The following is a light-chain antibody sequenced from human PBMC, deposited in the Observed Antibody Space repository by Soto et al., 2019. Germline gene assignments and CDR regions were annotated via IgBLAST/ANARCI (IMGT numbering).Light chain of an antibody. Sequence: EIVMTQSPATLSVSPGERVTLSCRARQSVGSNLAWYQQKPGQAPRLLIYGASTRATGIPARFSGSRSETEFTLTTSSLQAEDSAVYFCQQYNNRPTWTVGPGTKVAIK. CDR1: QSVGSN. CDR3: QQYNNRPTWT. V-gene: IGKV3-15*01. CDR2: GAS. J-gene: IGKJ1*01.